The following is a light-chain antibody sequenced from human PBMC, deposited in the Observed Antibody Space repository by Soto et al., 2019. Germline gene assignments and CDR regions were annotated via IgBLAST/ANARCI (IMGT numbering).Light chain of an antibody. CDR2: GAS. V-gene: IGKV3-20*01. CDR1: QSVSSGQ. Sequence: EIVLTQSPGTLSLSPGERATLSCRASQSVSSGQLAWYQQKPGQAPRLLIYGASSRATGIPDRFSGSGSGTDFPLTITRLEPEDFAVYYCQQYGSSPPWTFGQGTKVEIK. CDR3: QQYGSSPPWT. J-gene: IGKJ1*01.